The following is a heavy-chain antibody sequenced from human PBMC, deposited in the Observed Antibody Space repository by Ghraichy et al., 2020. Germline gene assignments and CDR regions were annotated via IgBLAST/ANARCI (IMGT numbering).Heavy chain of an antibody. V-gene: IGHV3-23*01. Sequence: GESLNISCVVSGFTFRDYALTWVRQTPGRGLEWVSVITDSGDTTYYADSVKGRFTISRDNSKNTLYLQMNSLRSDDTAVYYCARVGYCSSSTCSNAFDIWGQGTLVTVSS. CDR3: ARVGYCSSSTCSNAFDI. D-gene: IGHD2-2*01. CDR1: GFTFRDYA. CDR2: ITDSGDTT. J-gene: IGHJ3*02.